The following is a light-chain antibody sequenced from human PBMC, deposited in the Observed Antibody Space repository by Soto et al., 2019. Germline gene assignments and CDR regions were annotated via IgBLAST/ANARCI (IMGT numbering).Light chain of an antibody. CDR1: QNIYYN. CDR3: QQRYGTTIT. J-gene: IGKJ5*01. CDR2: RAS. V-gene: IGKV3-15*01. Sequence: IVMTQSPATLSVSPGESATLSCRASQNIYYNVAWYQHRAGQAPRLVIYRASTRATGVPARFSRTVSGTEFTLTLSSLQPEDCATYDGQQRYGTTITFGQWTRLEIK.